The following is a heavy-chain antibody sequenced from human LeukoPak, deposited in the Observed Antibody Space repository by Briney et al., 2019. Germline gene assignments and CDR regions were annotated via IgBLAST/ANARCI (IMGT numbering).Heavy chain of an antibody. CDR1: GGTFSSYA. V-gene: IGHV1-69*13. CDR3: ARSAVGPVDY. Sequence: ASVKVSCKASGGTFSSYAISWVRQAPGQGLEWMGGIIPIFGTANYAQKFQGRVTITADESTSTAYMELSSLRPEDTAVYYCARSAVGPVDYWRPGTLLTVPS. J-gene: IGHJ4*02. CDR2: IIPIFGTA. D-gene: IGHD6-19*01.